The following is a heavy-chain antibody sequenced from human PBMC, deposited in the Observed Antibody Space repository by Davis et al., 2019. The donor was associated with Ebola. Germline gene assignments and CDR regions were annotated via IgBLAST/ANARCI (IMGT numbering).Heavy chain of an antibody. D-gene: IGHD3-10*01. Sequence: PGGSLRLSCATSGLTFDDYAMHWFRQAPGKGLEWVSGITLNSDTTAYADSVKGRFTISRDNAKDSLYLQMNSLRTEETAFYYCAKDFYGSGSYIDAWGQGTLVAVSS. CDR1: GLTFDDYA. CDR3: AKDFYGSGSYIDA. V-gene: IGHV3-9*01. CDR2: ITLNSDTT. J-gene: IGHJ5*02.